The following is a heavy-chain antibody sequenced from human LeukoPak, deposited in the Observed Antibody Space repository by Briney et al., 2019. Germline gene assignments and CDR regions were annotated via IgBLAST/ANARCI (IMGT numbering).Heavy chain of an antibody. D-gene: IGHD4-17*01. Sequence: GESLQISCKGSGYNFTSYWIGWGRPLPGKGLEWVGIIYPGDSDTRYSPSFQGQVTISADKSISTAYLQWSSLKASDTAMYYCATTVSKYYYYYGMDVWGQGTTVTVSS. CDR3: ATTVSKYYYYYGMDV. V-gene: IGHV5-51*01. CDR2: IYPGDSDT. CDR1: GYNFTSYW. J-gene: IGHJ6*02.